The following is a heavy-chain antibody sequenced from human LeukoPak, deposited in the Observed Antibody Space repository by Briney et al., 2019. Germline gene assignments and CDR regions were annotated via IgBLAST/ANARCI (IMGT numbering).Heavy chain of an antibody. J-gene: IGHJ4*02. CDR2: IYSGGST. D-gene: IGHD5-12*01. CDR3: ARDDSGYGGFDY. CDR1: GFTVSSNY. V-gene: IGHV3-66*01. Sequence: PGGSLRLSCAASGFTVSSNYMSWVRQAPGKGLEWVSVIYSGGSTYYADSVKGRFTVSRDNSKNTLYLQMNSLRGEDTAVYYCARDDSGYGGFDYWGQGTLVTVSS.